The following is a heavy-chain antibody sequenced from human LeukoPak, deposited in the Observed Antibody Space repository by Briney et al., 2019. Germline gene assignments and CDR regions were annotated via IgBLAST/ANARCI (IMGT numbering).Heavy chain of an antibody. CDR3: AKGDPPTYYDILTGQDY. CDR1: GFTFSSYA. V-gene: IGHV3-23*01. J-gene: IGHJ4*02. CDR2: ISAGGGST. Sequence: GGSLRLSCAASGFTFSSYAMSCVRQAPGKGLEWVAGISAGGGSTYYADSVKGRFTISRDNSKNMLYLQLNSLRAEDTAVYYCAKGDPPTYYDILTGQDYWGQGTLVTVSS. D-gene: IGHD3-9*01.